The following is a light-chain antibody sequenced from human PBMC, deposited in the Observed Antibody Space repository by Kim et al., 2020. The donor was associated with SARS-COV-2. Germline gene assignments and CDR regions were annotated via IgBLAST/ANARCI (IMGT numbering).Light chain of an antibody. J-gene: IGLJ3*02. V-gene: IGLV2-14*04. CDR2: DVS. Sequence: SPGQSITISCTGTISDVGGYNYVSWYQQHPGKAPKLMIYDVSKRPSGVSNRFSGSKSGNTASLTISGLQAEDEADYYCSSYTSSKVFGGGTQLTVL. CDR3: SSYTSSKV. CDR1: ISDVGGYNY.